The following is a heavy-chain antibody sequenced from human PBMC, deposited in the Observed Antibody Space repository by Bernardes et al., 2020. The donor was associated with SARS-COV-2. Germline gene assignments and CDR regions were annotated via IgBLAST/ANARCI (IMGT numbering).Heavy chain of an antibody. V-gene: IGHV2-5*02. CDR2: IYWDDDK. J-gene: IGHJ6*02. CDR3: AHLYDILTVTKDYGMDV. Sequence: SGPTLVKPTQTLTLTCTFSGFSLSTSGVGVGWIRQPPGKALEWLALIYWDDDKRYSPSLKSRLTITKDTSKNQVVLTMTNMDPVDTATYYCAHLYDILTVTKDYGMDVWGQGTTVTVSS. CDR1: GFSLSTSGVG. D-gene: IGHD3-9*01.